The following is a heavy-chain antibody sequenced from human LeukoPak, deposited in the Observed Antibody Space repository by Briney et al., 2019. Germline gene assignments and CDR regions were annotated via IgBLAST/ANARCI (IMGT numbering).Heavy chain of an antibody. J-gene: IGHJ4*02. V-gene: IGHV3-74*01. D-gene: IGHD3-22*01. Sequence: PGGSLRLSCAASGFTFSSYWMHWGRQGPGEGLVWASRTNTDGRTTSYADSVKGRFTISRDNAKNMLYLQMNSLRVEDTAVYYCARIEDRGAAFDSWGQGVLVTVSS. CDR1: GFTFSSYW. CDR3: ARIEDRGAAFDS. CDR2: TNTDGRTT.